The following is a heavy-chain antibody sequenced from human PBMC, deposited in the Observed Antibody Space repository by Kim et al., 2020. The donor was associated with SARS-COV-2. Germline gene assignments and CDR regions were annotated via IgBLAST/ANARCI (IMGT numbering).Heavy chain of an antibody. V-gene: IGHV3-74*01. J-gene: IGHJ6*02. CDR2: MSGDGSKT. D-gene: IGHD3-10*02. CDR1: GFSSRNYY. CDR3: AGGMFRDGLDV. Sequence: GGSLRLSCAASGFSSRNYYINWVRQAPGRGLVWVSRMSGDGSKTNYADSVKGRFTMSRDNAENTVFLQMNSLRGDDTGVYYCAGGMFRDGLDVWGQGSTVTVSS.